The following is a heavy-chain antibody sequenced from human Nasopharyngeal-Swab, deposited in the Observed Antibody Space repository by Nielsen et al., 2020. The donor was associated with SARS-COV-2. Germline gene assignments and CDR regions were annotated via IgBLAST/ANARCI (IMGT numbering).Heavy chain of an antibody. J-gene: IGHJ4*02. V-gene: IGHV4-31*02. CDR3: ARTTYCSGGSCYWFDY. CDR2: IYYSGST. Sequence: RQAPGKGLEWIGYIYYSGSTYYNPYLKRRVTISVDKSKNQFSLKLSSVTAADTAVYYCARTTYCSGGSCYWFDYWGQGTLVTVSS. D-gene: IGHD2-15*01.